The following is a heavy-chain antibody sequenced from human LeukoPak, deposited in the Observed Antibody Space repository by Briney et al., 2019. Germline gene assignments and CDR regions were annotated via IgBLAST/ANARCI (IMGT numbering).Heavy chain of an antibody. J-gene: IGHJ4*02. CDR3: ARGFPSRGYRPHFDY. V-gene: IGHV4-34*01. D-gene: IGHD5-18*01. Sequence: SETLSLTCAVYGGSFSGYYWSWIRQPPGKGLEWIGEINHSGSTNYNPSLKSRVTISVDTSKNQFSLKLSSVTAADTAVYYCARGFPSRGYRPHFDYGGRETRVTVSS. CDR2: INHSGST. CDR1: GGSFSGYY.